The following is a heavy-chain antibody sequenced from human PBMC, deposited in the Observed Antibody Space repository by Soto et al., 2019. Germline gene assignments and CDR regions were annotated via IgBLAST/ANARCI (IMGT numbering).Heavy chain of an antibody. CDR2: ISGSGANI. V-gene: IGHV3-23*01. CDR3: SSGVISVTGADGDY. J-gene: IGHJ4*02. Sequence: EVQLLESGGGLVQPGGSLRLSCVVSGFTFSRHVMTWVRQAPGMGLEWVSAISGSGANIYYADSVKGRFTVSRDNSKNTLYMQMNSLRAEDTAVYYCSSGVISVTGADGDYWGQGTLVTVSS. D-gene: IGHD6-19*01. CDR1: GFTFSRHV.